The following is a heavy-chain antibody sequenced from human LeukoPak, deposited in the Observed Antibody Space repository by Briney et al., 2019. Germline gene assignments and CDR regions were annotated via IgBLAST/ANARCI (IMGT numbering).Heavy chain of an antibody. Sequence: PGGSLRLSCAASGFTFSSYAMHWVRQAPGKGLEWVAVISYDGSNKYYADSVKGRFTISRDNSKNTLYLQMNSLRAEDTAVYYCARDYDILTGYSPGAFDIWGQGTMVTVSS. CDR3: ARDYDILTGYSPGAFDI. J-gene: IGHJ3*02. D-gene: IGHD3-9*01. CDR1: GFTFSSYA. CDR2: ISYDGSNK. V-gene: IGHV3-30-3*01.